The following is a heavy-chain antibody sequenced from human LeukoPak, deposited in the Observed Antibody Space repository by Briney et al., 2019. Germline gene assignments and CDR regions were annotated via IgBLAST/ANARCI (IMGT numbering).Heavy chain of an antibody. J-gene: IGHJ3*02. CDR1: GFSFSIHG. CDR2: ISWNSGSI. V-gene: IGHV3-9*01. D-gene: IGHD3-10*01. CDR3: ANIASGITMVRGVVNDAFDI. Sequence: GGSLRLSCAASGFSFSIHGMGWVRRAPGKGLEWVSGISWNSGSIGYADSVKGRFTISRDNAKNSLYLQMNSLRAEDTALYYCANIASGITMVRGVVNDAFDIWGQGTMVTVSS.